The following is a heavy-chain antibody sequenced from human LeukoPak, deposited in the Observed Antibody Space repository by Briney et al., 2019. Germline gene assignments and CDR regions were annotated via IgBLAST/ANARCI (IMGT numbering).Heavy chain of an antibody. Sequence: GGSLRLSCAASRFTFNSYAMSWVRQAPGKGLEWVSVIGGSNGITFYVGSVKGRFTISRDNSKDTLYLQMNSLRAEDTAVYYCGRRGNAWAFDIWGQGTMVTVSS. CDR2: IGGSNGIT. D-gene: IGHD4-23*01. CDR1: RFTFNSYA. CDR3: GRRGNAWAFDI. J-gene: IGHJ3*02. V-gene: IGHV3-23*01.